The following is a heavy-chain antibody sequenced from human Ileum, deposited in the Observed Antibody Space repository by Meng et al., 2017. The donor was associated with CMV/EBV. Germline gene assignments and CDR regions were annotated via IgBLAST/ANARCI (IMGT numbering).Heavy chain of an antibody. D-gene: IGHD2-2*01. Sequence: GESLKISCAASGFTFSSYAMHWVRQAPGKGLEWVAVISYDGSNKYYGDSVKGRFTISRDNSKNTLYLQMNSLRAEDTAVYYCARRMGYCSSTSCYATYYYYGMDVWGQGTTVTVSS. CDR2: ISYDGSNK. V-gene: IGHV3-30*04. CDR1: GFTFSSYA. CDR3: ARRMGYCSSTSCYATYYYYGMDV. J-gene: IGHJ6*02.